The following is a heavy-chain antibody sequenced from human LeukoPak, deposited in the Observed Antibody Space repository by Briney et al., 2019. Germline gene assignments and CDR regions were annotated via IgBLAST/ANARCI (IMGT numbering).Heavy chain of an antibody. CDR3: AKDSGSGWFDY. CDR2: IVASGTT. V-gene: IGHV4-4*07. D-gene: IGHD6-19*01. CDR1: GGCIKNYY. Sequence: PSETLSLTCTVSGGCIKNYYWSWIRHSAGKGLEWIGRIVASGTTNYNPSLKSRLTMSVDTSKNQFSLKLSSVTAADTAIYYCAKDSGSGWFDYWGQGTLVTVSS. J-gene: IGHJ4*02.